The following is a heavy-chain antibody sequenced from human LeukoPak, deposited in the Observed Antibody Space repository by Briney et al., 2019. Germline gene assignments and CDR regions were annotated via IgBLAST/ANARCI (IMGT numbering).Heavy chain of an antibody. CDR3: ARDRNSGSSLDI. J-gene: IGHJ3*02. CDR1: GYTFTGYY. D-gene: IGHD6-6*01. V-gene: IGHV1-2*02. Sequence: GASVKVPCKASGYTFTGYYMHWVRQAPGQGLEWMGWINPNSGGTNYAQKFQGRVTMTRDTSISTAYMELSSLKSDDTAVYYCARDRNSGSSLDIWGQGTMLTVSS. CDR2: INPNSGGT.